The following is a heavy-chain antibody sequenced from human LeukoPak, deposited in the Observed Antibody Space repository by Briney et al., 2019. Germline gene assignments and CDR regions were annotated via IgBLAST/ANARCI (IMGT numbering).Heavy chain of an antibody. CDR1: GFIFSSYW. CDR3: ARDAGYGYDRFDY. J-gene: IGHJ4*02. CDR2: IKEDGSDK. D-gene: IGHD5-18*01. V-gene: IGHV3-7*01. Sequence: GGSLRLSCGASGFIFSSYWMAWVRQAPGKGLEWVANIKEDGSDKNYVDSVEGRFTISRDNAKNLLFLQMNSLRAEDTAEYYCARDAGYGYDRFDYWGQGTQVTVSS.